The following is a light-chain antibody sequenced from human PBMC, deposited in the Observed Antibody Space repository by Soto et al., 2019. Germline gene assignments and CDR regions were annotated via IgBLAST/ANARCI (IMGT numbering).Light chain of an antibody. CDR3: TSFTSIHTYV. CDR1: SNDVGGYNF. Sequence: VLTQPASVSGSPGQSITISCTGTSNDVGGYNFVSWYQQHPDKAPRLMIYEVTNRPSGVSDRFSGSKSGNTASLTISGLQAEDEADYYCTSFTSIHTYVFGTGTKVTVL. V-gene: IGLV2-14*01. CDR2: EVT. J-gene: IGLJ1*01.